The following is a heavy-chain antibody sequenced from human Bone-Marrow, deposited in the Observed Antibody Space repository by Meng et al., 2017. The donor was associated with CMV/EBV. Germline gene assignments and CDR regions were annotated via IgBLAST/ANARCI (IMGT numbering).Heavy chain of an antibody. J-gene: IGHJ4*02. Sequence: GESLKISCAASGFTFSSYEMNWVRQAPGMGLEWVSYISSSGNTIYYADSVKGRFTISRDNAKNSLYLQMNSLRAEDTAVYYCAREWLGSVIRRSGLSIHLDYWGQGTLVTVSS. CDR1: GFTFSSYE. CDR2: ISSSGNTI. D-gene: IGHD3-10*01. CDR3: AREWLGSVIRRSGLSIHLDY. V-gene: IGHV3-48*03.